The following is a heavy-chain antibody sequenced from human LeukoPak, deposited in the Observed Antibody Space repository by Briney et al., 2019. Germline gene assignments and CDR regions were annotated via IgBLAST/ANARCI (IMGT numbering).Heavy chain of an antibody. J-gene: IGHJ4*02. D-gene: IGHD5-18*01. V-gene: IGHV3-53*01. CDR3: AGSYEGYYFDD. CDR2: IYRGGSP. CDR1: GFTVSSKY. Sequence: GGSLRLSCAASGFTVSSKYMSWVRQAPGKGLEWVSLIYRGGSPDYTDSVKGRFTISRDNSKNTLYLQMNSLRAEDTAVYYCAGSYEGYYFDDWGQGTLVTVSS.